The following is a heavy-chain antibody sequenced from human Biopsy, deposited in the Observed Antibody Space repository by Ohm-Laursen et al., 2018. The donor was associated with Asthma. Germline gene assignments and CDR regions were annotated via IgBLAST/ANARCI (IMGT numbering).Heavy chain of an antibody. V-gene: IGHV3-33*01. CDR1: GFTFSRHA. CDR2: IYYDGSRK. D-gene: IGHD6-19*01. CDR3: ARDSYSSGLYDDFES. J-gene: IGHJ4*02. Sequence: SLRLSCAASGFTFSRHALHWVRQAPGKGLEWVAGIYYDGSRKYYTESVKGRFTISRDNSKNRLYLEMASLRAEDTAVYYCARDSYSSGLYDDFESWGQGTLVTVSS.